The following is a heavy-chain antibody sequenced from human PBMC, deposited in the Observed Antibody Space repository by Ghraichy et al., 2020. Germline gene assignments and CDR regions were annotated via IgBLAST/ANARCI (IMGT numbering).Heavy chain of an antibody. CDR2: ISGSGGST. Sequence: LSLTCAASGFTFSSYAMSWVRQAPGKGLEWVSAISGSGGSTYYADSVKGRFTISRDNSKNTLYLQMNSLRAEDTAVYYCAKEGGPITMVRGALDYWGQGTLVTVSS. CDR1: GFTFSSYA. CDR3: AKEGGPITMVRGALDY. J-gene: IGHJ4*02. V-gene: IGHV3-23*01. D-gene: IGHD3-10*01.